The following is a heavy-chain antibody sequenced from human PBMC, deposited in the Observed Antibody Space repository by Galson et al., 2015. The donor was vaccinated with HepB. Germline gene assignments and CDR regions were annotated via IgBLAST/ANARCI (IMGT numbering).Heavy chain of an antibody. CDR2: IWYDGSNK. CDR3: ARDPTPYGATVTITSYYGMEV. D-gene: IGHD4-17*01. J-gene: IGHJ6*02. CDR1: GFIFGGYA. Sequence: SLRLSCAASGFIFGGYAMHWVRQAPGKGLEWVALIWYDGSNKYYTDSVRGRFTISRDNSKNSLYLQIDSLRAEDTAVYYCARDPTPYGATVTITSYYGMEVWGQGTTVTVSS. V-gene: IGHV3-33*01.